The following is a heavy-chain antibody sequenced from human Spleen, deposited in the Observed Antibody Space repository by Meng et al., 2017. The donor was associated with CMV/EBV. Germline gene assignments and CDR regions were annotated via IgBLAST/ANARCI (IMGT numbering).Heavy chain of an antibody. CDR3: ARENSQSLFYDFWSGYYYFDY. V-gene: IGHV3-7*01. CDR1: GFTLSSHW. J-gene: IGHJ4*02. CDR2: IKQDGTEK. D-gene: IGHD3-3*01. Sequence: GGSLRLSCAASGFTLSSHWMSWVRQAPGKGLEWVANIKQDGTEKYTAESVKGRFTISRDNAKNLLYLQMKSLRAEDTAVYYCARENSQSLFYDFWSGYYYFDYWGQGALVTVSS.